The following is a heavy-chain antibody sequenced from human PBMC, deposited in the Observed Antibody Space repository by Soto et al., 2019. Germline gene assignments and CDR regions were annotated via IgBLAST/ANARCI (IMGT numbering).Heavy chain of an antibody. J-gene: IGHJ4*02. CDR2: INPNSGGT. V-gene: IGHV1-2*04. Sequence: ASVKVSCKASGYTFTGYYMHWVRQAPGQGLEWMGWINPNSGGTNYAQKFQGWVTMTRDTSISTAYMELRSLRSDDTAVYYCARDTAAAGIFDYWGQGTLVTVSS. CDR1: GYTFTGYY. D-gene: IGHD6-13*01. CDR3: ARDTAAAGIFDY.